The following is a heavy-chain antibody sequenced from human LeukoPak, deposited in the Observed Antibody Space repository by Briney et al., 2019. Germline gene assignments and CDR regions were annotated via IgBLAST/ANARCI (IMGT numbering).Heavy chain of an antibody. D-gene: IGHD4-17*01. V-gene: IGHV3-23*01. CDR1: GFIFSSYA. CDR3: AKGFNQYGDD. J-gene: IGHJ4*02. CDR2: IGGSGVST. Sequence: PGGSLRLSCASSGFIFSSYAMIWVRQAPGKGLEWVSGIGGSGVSTYYADSVKGRFTISRDNSKNTLYLQMNSLRAEDTAIYYCAKGFNQYGDDWGQGTLVTVSS.